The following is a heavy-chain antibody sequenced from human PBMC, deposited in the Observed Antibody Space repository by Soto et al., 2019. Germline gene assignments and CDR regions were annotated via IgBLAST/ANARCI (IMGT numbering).Heavy chain of an antibody. V-gene: IGHV3-23*01. CDR1: GFTFSSYA. Sequence: GGSLRLSCAASGFTFSSYAMSWVRQAPGKGLEWVSAISGSGGSTYYADSVKGRFTISRDNSKNTLYLQMNSLRAEDTAVYYCAKDQSGNNYYYYYGMDVWGQGTTVTVSS. J-gene: IGHJ6*02. CDR3: AKDQSGNNYYYYYGMDV. CDR2: ISGSGGST.